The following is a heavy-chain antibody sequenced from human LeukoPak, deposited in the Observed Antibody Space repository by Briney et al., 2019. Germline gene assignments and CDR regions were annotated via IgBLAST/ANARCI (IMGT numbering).Heavy chain of an antibody. CDR3: ARDSRIIVVVPAAISPDY. J-gene: IGHJ4*02. Sequence: PGRSLRLSCAASGFTFSSYAMHWVRQAPGKGLEWVAVISYDGSNKYYADSVKGRFTISRDNSKNTLYLQMNSLRAEDTAVCYCARDSRIIVVVPAAISPDYWGQGTLVTVSS. V-gene: IGHV3-30*04. CDR1: GFTFSSYA. CDR2: ISYDGSNK. D-gene: IGHD2-2*01.